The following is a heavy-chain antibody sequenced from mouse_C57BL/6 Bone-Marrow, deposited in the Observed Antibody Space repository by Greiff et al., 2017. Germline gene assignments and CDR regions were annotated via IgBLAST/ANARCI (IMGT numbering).Heavy chain of an antibody. CDR3: ARLRLLREAMDY. CDR1: GFTFSDYY. V-gene: IGHV5-16*01. Sequence: EVHLVESEGGLVQPGSSMKLSCTASGFTFSDYYMAWVRQVPEKGLEWVANINYDGSSTYYLDSLKSRFIISRDNAKNILYLQMSSLKSEDTSTYYCARLRLLREAMDYWGQGTSVTVSS. J-gene: IGHJ4*01. D-gene: IGHD2-3*01. CDR2: INYDGSST.